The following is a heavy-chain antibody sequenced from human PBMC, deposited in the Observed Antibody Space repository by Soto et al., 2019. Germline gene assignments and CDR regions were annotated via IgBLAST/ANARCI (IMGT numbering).Heavy chain of an antibody. D-gene: IGHD2-15*01. J-gene: IGHJ4*02. CDR2: ISYDGSNK. CDR1: GFTFSSYG. CDR3: AKDQGYCSGGSCWALDY. V-gene: IGHV3-30*18. Sequence: GGSLRLSCAASGFTFSSYGMHWVRQAPGKGLEWVAVISYDGSNKYYADSVKGRFTISRDNSKNTLYLQMNSLRAEDTAVYYCAKDQGYCSGGSCWALDYWGQGTLVTVSS.